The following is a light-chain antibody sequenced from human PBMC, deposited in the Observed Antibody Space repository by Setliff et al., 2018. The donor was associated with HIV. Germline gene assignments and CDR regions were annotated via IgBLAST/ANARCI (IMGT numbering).Light chain of an antibody. J-gene: IGLJ1*01. V-gene: IGLV2-14*03. Sequence: QSALTQPRSVSGSPGQSVTISCTGTSSDVGAYYYVSWYQQHPAKAPKLILYDVSNRPSGVSNRFSGSKSGNTASLTISGLQAEDEADYYCSSYTSTSTPYVFGTGTKVTVL. CDR1: SSDVGAYYY. CDR3: SSYTSTSTPYV. CDR2: DVS.